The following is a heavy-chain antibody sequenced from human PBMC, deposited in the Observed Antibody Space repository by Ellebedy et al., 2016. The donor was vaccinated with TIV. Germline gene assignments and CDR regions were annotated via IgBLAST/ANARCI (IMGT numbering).Heavy chain of an antibody. CDR1: GFTFSFYW. Sequence: GESLKICCAGSGFTFSFYWMSWVRQAPGKGPEWVANINKDGSEKFYVDSVKGRFTISRDNAKNSLYLQMNSLRAEDTAVSYCASPPGVVALWGQGTLVTVSS. D-gene: IGHD3-10*01. J-gene: IGHJ4*02. CDR3: ASPPGVVAL. CDR2: INKDGSEK. V-gene: IGHV3-7*03.